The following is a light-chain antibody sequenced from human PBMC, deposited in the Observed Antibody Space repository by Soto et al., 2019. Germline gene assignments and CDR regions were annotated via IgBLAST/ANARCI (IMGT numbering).Light chain of an antibody. V-gene: IGLV2-18*02. CDR2: EVS. CDR3: SSYTSSSTLEVV. Sequence: QSALTQPPSVSGSPGQSVTISCTGTSSDVGSYNRVSWYQQPPGTAPKLMIDEVSNRPSGVPDRFSGSKSGNTASLPISGLQAEDEADYYCSSYTSSSTLEVVFGGGTKLTVL. J-gene: IGLJ2*01. CDR1: SSDVGSYNR.